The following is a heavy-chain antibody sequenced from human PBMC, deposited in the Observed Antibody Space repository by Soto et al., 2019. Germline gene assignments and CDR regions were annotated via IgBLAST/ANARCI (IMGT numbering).Heavy chain of an antibody. CDR2: IWYDGSNK. J-gene: IGHJ4*02. D-gene: IGHD1-20*01. CDR3: ARDLTNWNDDPFDY. V-gene: IGHV3-33*01. Sequence: QVQLVESGGGVVQPGRSLRLSCAASGFTFSSYGMHWVRQAPGKGLEWVAVIWYDGSNKYYADSVKGRFTISRDNSKNTLYLQMNSLRAEDTAVYYCARDLTNWNDDPFDYWGQGTLVTVSS. CDR1: GFTFSSYG.